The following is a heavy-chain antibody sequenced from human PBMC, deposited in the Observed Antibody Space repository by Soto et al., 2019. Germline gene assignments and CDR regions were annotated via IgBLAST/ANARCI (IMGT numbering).Heavy chain of an antibody. CDR3: ARTGGSFFDF. V-gene: IGHV4-31*03. Sequence: SETLSLTCTVSGGSISSGGYYWSWIRQHPGKGLEWIGYIYYSGSTYCNPSLKSRVTISVDTSKNQFSLKLSSVTAADTAVYYCARTGGSFFDFWGQGTLVTVSS. CDR1: GGSISSGGYY. J-gene: IGHJ4*02. D-gene: IGHD1-26*01. CDR2: IYYSGST.